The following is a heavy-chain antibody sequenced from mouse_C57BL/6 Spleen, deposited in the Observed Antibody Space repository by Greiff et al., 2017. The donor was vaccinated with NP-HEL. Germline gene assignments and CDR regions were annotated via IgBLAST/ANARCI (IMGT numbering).Heavy chain of an antibody. V-gene: IGHV1-81*01. CDR1: GYTFTSYG. CDR3: ARWSYYLYAMDY. CDR2: IYPRSGNT. Sequence: VKLMESGAELARPGASVKLSCKASGYTFTSYGISWVKQRTGQGLEWIGEIYPRSGNTYYNEKFKGKATLTADKSSSTAYMELRSLTSEDSAVYFCARWSYYLYAMDYWGQGTSVTVSS. J-gene: IGHJ4*01. D-gene: IGHD2-10*01.